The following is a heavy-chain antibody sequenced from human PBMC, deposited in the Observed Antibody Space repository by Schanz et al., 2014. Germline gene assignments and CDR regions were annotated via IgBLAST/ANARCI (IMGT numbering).Heavy chain of an antibody. CDR3: ARVALPGYSSPRDAFDI. V-gene: IGHV3-21*02. D-gene: IGHD5-18*01. CDR1: GFTASSHS. CDR2: ISYGTSYI. J-gene: IGHJ3*02. Sequence: EVQLVESGGGLVKPGGSLRLSCGVSGFTASSHSMNWVRQAPGKGLEWVSSISYGTSYIYYAESVKGRFTISRDNAKNSLYLQMNGLRAEDTAVYYCARVALPGYSSPRDAFDIWGQGTMGTVSS.